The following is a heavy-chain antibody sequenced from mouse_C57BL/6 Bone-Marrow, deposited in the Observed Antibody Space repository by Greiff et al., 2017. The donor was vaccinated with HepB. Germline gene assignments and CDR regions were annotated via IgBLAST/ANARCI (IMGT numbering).Heavy chain of an antibody. V-gene: IGHV5-6*01. D-gene: IGHD2-3*01. CDR1: GFTFSSYG. Sequence: EVQVVESGGDLVKPGGSLKLSCAASGFTFSSYGMSWVRQTPDKRLEWVATISSGGSYTYYPDSVKGRFTISRDNAQNTLYLQMSSLKSEDTAMYYCARQGDGYYYWGQGTTLTVSS. CDR2: ISSGGSYT. J-gene: IGHJ2*01. CDR3: ARQGDGYYY.